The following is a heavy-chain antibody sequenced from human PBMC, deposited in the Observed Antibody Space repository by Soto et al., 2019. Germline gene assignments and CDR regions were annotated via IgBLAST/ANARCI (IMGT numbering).Heavy chain of an antibody. CDR1: GFTFGGYA. V-gene: IGHV3-49*04. CDR2: IRSKAYGGTT. D-gene: IGHD2-21*02. CDR3: TRDRVGRVTAVNFDY. Sequence: GGSLRLSCTASGFTFGGYAMSWVRQAPGKGLEWVGFIRSKAYGGTTEYAASVKGRFTISRDDSKSIAYLQMNSLKTEDTAVYYCTRDRVGRVTAVNFDYWGQGTLVTVSS. J-gene: IGHJ4*02.